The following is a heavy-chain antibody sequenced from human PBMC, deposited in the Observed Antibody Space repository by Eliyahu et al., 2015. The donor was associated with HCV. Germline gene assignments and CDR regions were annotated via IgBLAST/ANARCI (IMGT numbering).Heavy chain of an antibody. CDR1: GYSISSGYY. V-gene: IGHV4-38-2*02. CDR2: IYHSGST. D-gene: IGHD3-3*01. J-gene: IGHJ5*02. CDR3: ARDALRSLAPRLSPYNWFDP. Sequence: QVQLQESGPGLVKPSETLSLTCAVSGYSISSGYYWGWIRQPPGKGLEWIGGIYHSGSTYYNPSLKSRVTISVDTSKNQFSLKLSSVTAADTAVYYCARDALRSLAPRLSPYNWFDPWGQGTLVTVSS.